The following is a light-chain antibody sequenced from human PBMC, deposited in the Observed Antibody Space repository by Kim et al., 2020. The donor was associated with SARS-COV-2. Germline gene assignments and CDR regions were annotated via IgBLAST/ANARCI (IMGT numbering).Light chain of an antibody. J-gene: IGLJ2*01. V-gene: IGLV3-21*04. CDR3: QVWDSSSDHVV. Sequence: APGKTARITCGGNNIGGKSVHWYQQKPGQAPVLVIYYDSARPSGIPERFSGSNSGNTATLTISRVEAGDEADYYCQVWDSSSDHVVFGGGTKLTVL. CDR2: YDS. CDR1: NIGGKS.